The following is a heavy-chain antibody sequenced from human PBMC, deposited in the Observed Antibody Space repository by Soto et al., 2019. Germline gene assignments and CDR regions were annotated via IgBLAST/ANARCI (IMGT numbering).Heavy chain of an antibody. CDR1: GASISSYY. CDR2: IYYSGST. D-gene: IGHD6-13*01. J-gene: IGHJ5*02. CDR3: AGYTRGYSSSWPNP. Sequence: QVQLQESGPGLVKPSETLSLTCTVSGASISSYYWSWIRQPPGKGLEWIGYIYYSGSTNYNPSLKSRVTISVDTSKNQFSLKLSSVTAADTAVYYCAGYTRGYSSSWPNPWGQGTLVTVSS. V-gene: IGHV4-59*01.